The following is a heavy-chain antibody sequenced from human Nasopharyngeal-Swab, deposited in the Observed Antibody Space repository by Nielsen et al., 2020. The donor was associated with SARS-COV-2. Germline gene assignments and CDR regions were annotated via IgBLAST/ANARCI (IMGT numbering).Heavy chain of an antibody. CDR3: ADPPFSEY. Sequence: GESLKISCEASGLTLRTYYMHWVRQAPGKGPVWVSHIDNDGSSATYADSVKGRFTISRDNSKSTLYLQMNSLRADDTALYYCADPPFSEYWGQGTLVTVSS. V-gene: IGHV3-74*01. J-gene: IGHJ4*02. CDR1: GLTLRTYY. CDR2: IDNDGSSA.